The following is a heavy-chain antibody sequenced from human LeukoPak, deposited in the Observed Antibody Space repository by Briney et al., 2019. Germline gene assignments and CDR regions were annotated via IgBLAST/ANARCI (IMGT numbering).Heavy chain of an antibody. CDR1: GGSVSGFY. CDR2: VHYSGKT. Sequence: SETLSHTCSVSGGSVSGFYWNWIRRSPGKGLEWIGHVHYSGKTVYNPSLQSRVTMSVDTSTNRFSLKLSSVTAADTAIYFCARDPPDDKWNSFESWGQGTLVIVSS. CDR3: ARDPPDDKWNSFES. D-gene: IGHD3-9*01. J-gene: IGHJ4*02. V-gene: IGHV4-59*02.